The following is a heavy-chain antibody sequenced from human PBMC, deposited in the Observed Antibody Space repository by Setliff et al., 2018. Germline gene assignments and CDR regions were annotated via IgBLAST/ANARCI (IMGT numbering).Heavy chain of an antibody. Sequence: ASVKVSCKASGFNFTDNFLHWVRQAPGLGLEWIGWINPTSGNTSNTQKFQGRLTMTRDTSMNAAYLQLSSLRTDDTAVYYCVTDPTAIAFYSTQYYVHVWGKGTTVTVSS. CDR2: INPTSGNT. CDR3: VTDPTAIAFYSTQYYVHV. D-gene: IGHD2-21*02. J-gene: IGHJ6*03. CDR1: GFNFTDNF. V-gene: IGHV1-2*02.